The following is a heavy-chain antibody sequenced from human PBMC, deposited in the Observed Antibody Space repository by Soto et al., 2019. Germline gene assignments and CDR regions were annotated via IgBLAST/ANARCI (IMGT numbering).Heavy chain of an antibody. CDR2: ISGSGFKK. CDR1: GFIFENFG. Sequence: GGSLRLSCAASGFIFENFGMSWVRQAPGKGLEWISSISGSGFKKYYADSVRGRYNISRDNSKSTVYLELNNLSAEDTAVYHCAKNQGVELVPLATVDWFDPWGQGP. D-gene: IGHD1-26*01. CDR3: AKNQGVELVPLATVDWFDP. V-gene: IGHV3-23*01. J-gene: IGHJ5*02.